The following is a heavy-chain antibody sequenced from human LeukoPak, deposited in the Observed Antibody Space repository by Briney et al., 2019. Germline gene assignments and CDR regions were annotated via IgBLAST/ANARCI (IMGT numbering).Heavy chain of an antibody. D-gene: IGHD6-19*01. CDR1: GDTFSSYD. V-gene: IGHV1-69*05. J-gene: IGHJ4*02. Sequence: SVKVSCKASGDTFSSYDISWVPQAPGQGLEWMGRIIPILDTANYAQKLQGRVTITTDESPSTAYRELSSLRSEDRAVYYCARDIESSGWPYLDYWGQGSLVTDCS. CDR3: ARDIESSGWPYLDY. CDR2: IIPILDTA.